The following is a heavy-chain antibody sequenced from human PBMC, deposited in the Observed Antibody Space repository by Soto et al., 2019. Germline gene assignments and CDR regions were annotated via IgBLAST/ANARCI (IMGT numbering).Heavy chain of an antibody. CDR3: ARDLYYYDSSGYYNDY. Sequence: EVQLVESGGGLVQPGGSLRLSCAASGFTFSSYSMNWVRQAPGKGLEWVSYISSSSSTIYYADSVKGRFTISRDNAKNSLYLQMNSLRDEDTAVYYCARDLYYYDSSGYYNDYWRQGTLVTVSS. V-gene: IGHV3-48*02. D-gene: IGHD3-22*01. CDR2: ISSSSSTI. CDR1: GFTFSSYS. J-gene: IGHJ4*02.